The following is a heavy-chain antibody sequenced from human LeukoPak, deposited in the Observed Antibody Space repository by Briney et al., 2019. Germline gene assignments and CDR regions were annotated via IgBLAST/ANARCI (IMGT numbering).Heavy chain of an antibody. V-gene: IGHV1-3*04. CDR2: INTGNGDT. CDR1: GYTFTSYA. D-gene: IGHD3-22*01. CDR3: ARAVTYYYDSSGYYHDY. Sequence: ASVKVSCKASGYTFTSYAMHWVRQAPGQNLEWMGWINTGNGDTKYSQKFQGRVTITRDTSASTAYMELSSLRSEDTAVYYCARAVTYYYDSSGYYHDYWGQGTLVTVSS. J-gene: IGHJ4*02.